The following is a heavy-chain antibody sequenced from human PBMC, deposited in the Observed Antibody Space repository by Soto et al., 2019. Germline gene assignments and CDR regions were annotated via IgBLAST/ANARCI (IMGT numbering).Heavy chain of an antibody. D-gene: IGHD2-21*02. CDR3: ARDCGGDCSILYGMDV. V-gene: IGHV1-69*13. CDR1: GGTFSSYA. J-gene: IGHJ6*02. Sequence: SVKFSCKASGGTFSSYAISWVRQAPGQGLEWMGGIIPIFGTANYAQKFQSRVTITADESTSTAYMELSSLRSEDTAVYYCARDCGGDCSILYGMDVWGQGTTVTVSS. CDR2: IIPIFGTA.